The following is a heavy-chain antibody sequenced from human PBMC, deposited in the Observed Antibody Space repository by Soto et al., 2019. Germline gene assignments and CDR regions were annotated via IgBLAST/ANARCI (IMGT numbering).Heavy chain of an antibody. D-gene: IGHD2-2*01. CDR1: GFTFSSYW. CDR2: IKQDGSEK. J-gene: IGHJ6*02. V-gene: IGHV3-7*05. CDR3: AKHCSSTSCYPYYGMDV. Sequence: PGGSLRLSCAASGFTFSSYWMSWVRQAPGKGLEWVANIKQDGSEKHYVDSVKGRFTISRDNAKNSLYLQMNSLRAEDTAVYYCAKHCSSTSCYPYYGMDVWGQGTTVTVSS.